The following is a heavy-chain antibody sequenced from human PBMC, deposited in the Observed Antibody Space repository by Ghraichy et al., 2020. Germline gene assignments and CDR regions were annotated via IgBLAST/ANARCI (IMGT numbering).Heavy chain of an antibody. CDR2: ISNSGTT. CDR1: GGAISSYY. Sequence: SETLSLTCTVSGGAISSYYWSWIRQSPGKGLEWIGYISNSGTTNYNPSLKSRVTISVDTSKNRFSLKLASVTAADTAVYYCARQEGRRVAPDSWGQGTLVTVSS. CDR3: ARQEGRRVAPDS. D-gene: IGHD1-14*01. J-gene: IGHJ5*01. V-gene: IGHV4-59*08.